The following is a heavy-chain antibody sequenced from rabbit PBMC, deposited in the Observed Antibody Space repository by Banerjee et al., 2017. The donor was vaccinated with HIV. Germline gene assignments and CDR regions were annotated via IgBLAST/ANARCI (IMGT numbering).Heavy chain of an antibody. CDR3: ARSRYYDFDYSGYSYAIPNNL. V-gene: IGHV1S45*01. Sequence: EQLEESGGGLVKPEGSLTLTCKASGVSFSDKDVMCWVRQAPGKGLEWIACINTTTGKAVYASWAKGRFTISKTSSTTVTLQMTSLTAADTATYFCARSRYYDFDYSGYSYAIPNNLWGPGTLVTVS. D-gene: IGHD6-1*01. J-gene: IGHJ4*01. CDR2: INTTTGKA. CDR1: GVSFSDKDV.